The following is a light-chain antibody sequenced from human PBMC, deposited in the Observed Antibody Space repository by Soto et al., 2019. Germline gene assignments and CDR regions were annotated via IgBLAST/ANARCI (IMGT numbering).Light chain of an antibody. CDR1: SSDVAAYNF. CDR2: DVS. J-gene: IGLJ1*01. V-gene: IGLV2-14*01. Sequence: QSVLTQPASVSGSPGQSVAISCTGTSSDVAAYNFVSWYQQHPGKAPKLMVFDVSSRPSGVSDRFSGSKSGNTASLTISGLQAEDEADYYCSSYTSGGNYVFGTGTKLTVL. CDR3: SSYTSGGNYV.